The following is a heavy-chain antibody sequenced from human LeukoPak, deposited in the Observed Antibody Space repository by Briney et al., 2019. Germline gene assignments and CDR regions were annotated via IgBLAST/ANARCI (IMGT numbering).Heavy chain of an antibody. CDR3: ARAYCGGDCYPDDVFDI. J-gene: IGHJ3*02. V-gene: IGHV4-4*07. CDR1: GGSISSYY. CDR2: IYTSGST. D-gene: IGHD2-21*02. Sequence: SETLSLTCTVSGGSISSYYWSWIRQPAGKGLEWIGRIYTSGSTNYNPSLKSRVTMSVDTSKNQFSLKLSSVTAADTAVYYCARAYCGGDCYPDDVFDIWGQGTMVTVSS.